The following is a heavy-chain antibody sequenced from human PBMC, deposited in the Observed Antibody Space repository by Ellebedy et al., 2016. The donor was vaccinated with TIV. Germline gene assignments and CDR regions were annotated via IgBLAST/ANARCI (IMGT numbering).Heavy chain of an antibody. Sequence: GESLKISCAASGFTFSSYAMHWVRQAPGKGLEWVAVISYDGSNKYYADSVKGRFTISRDNSKNTLYLQMNSLRAEDTAVYYCARGWELLVDPWGQGTLVTVSS. CDR1: GFTFSSYA. J-gene: IGHJ5*02. CDR3: ARGWELLVDP. D-gene: IGHD1-26*01. CDR2: ISYDGSNK. V-gene: IGHV3-30-3*01.